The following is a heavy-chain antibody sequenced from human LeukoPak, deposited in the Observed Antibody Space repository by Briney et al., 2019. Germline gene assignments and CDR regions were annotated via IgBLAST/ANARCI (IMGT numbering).Heavy chain of an antibody. CDR2: IYYSGST. D-gene: IGHD6-19*01. V-gene: IGHV4-39*01. J-gene: IGHJ4*02. CDR3: ARRHSSGWFYY. CDR1: GGFISSSSYF. Sequence: PSETLSLTCTVSGGFISSSSYFWGWIRQPPGKGLEWIGSIYYSGSTSYNTSLKSRVTISVDTSKNQFSLKLSSVTAADTAVYYCARRHSSGWFYYWGQGTLVTVSS.